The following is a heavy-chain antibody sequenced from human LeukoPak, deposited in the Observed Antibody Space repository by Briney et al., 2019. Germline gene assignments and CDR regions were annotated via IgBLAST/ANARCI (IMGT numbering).Heavy chain of an antibody. D-gene: IGHD1-26*01. Sequence: GGSLRLSCAASGFIFSTYGMHWVRQAPGKGLEWVAVIWSDGSRKEYADSVKGRFTISRDNSKNILYLQMNNLGVEDTAVYFCAKGEWELPTFFDHWGQGTLVTVSS. CDR2: IWSDGSRK. CDR1: GFIFSTYG. CDR3: AKGEWELPTFFDH. J-gene: IGHJ4*02. V-gene: IGHV3-30*02.